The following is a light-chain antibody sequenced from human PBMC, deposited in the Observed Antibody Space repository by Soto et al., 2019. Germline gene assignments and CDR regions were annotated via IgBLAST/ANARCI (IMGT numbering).Light chain of an antibody. CDR3: QQCFWHWT. J-gene: IGKJ1*01. V-gene: IGKV1-5*03. CDR1: QSISSW. CDR2: KAS. Sequence: DIQMTQSPSTLSASVGDRVTITCRASQSISSWLAWYQQKPGKAPKLLIYKASSLESGVPSRFSGSGSGTEFTLTISSLQPDDFATYYCQQCFWHWTFGQGTKV.